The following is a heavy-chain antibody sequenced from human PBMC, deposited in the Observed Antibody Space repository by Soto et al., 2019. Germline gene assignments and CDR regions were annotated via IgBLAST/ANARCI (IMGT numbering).Heavy chain of an antibody. CDR3: GRGRSGEIGVFY. CDR1: GYTFTGHY. Sequence: QVQLVQSGAEVKESGASVKVSCKASGYTFTGHYIHWVRQAPGQGFEWVGEIGPKNGDTRYAQKFQGRVAMTKDSSITTVHMELSNLSPDDTAVYYCGRGRSGEIGVFYWGQGTLVTVHS. CDR2: IGPKNGDT. D-gene: IGHD1-26*01. J-gene: IGHJ4*02. V-gene: IGHV1-2*02.